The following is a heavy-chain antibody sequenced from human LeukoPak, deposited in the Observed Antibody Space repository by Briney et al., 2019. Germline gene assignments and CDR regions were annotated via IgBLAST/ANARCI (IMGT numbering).Heavy chain of an antibody. Sequence: KSGGSLRLSCSASGFTFSSYAMHWVRQAPGKGLEYVSAISSNGGSTYYADSVKGRFTISGDNSKNTLYLQMSSLRAEDTAVYYCVKDLSVGATPFDYWGQGTLVTVSS. CDR2: ISSNGGST. J-gene: IGHJ4*02. CDR3: VKDLSVGATPFDY. D-gene: IGHD1-26*01. CDR1: GFTFSSYA. V-gene: IGHV3-64D*06.